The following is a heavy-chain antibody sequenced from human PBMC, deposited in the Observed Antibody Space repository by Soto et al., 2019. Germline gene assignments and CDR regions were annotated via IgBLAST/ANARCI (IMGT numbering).Heavy chain of an antibody. CDR3: AADCNPTDEVSYYYYYGMDV. CDR1: GFTFTSSA. V-gene: IGHV1-58*01. Sequence: ASVKVSCKASGFTFTSSAVQWVRQARGQRLEWIGWIVVGSGNTNYAQKFQERVTITRDMSTSTAYMELSSLRSEDTAVYYCAADCNPTDEVSYYYYYGMDVWGQGTTVTVS. J-gene: IGHJ6*02. CDR2: IVVGSGNT.